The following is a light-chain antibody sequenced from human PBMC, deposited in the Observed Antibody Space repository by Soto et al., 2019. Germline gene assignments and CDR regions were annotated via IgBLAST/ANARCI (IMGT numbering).Light chain of an antibody. CDR2: GAS. Sequence: EIVLTQSPGSLSLYPGERATLSCRASQSVSSSYLAWYQQKPGQAPRLLIYGASSRPTGIPDRFSGSGSGTDFTLTISILEPEDVAVYYCQQYGSSSTFGQGTRLEIK. J-gene: IGKJ5*01. V-gene: IGKV3-20*01. CDR3: QQYGSSST. CDR1: QSVSSSY.